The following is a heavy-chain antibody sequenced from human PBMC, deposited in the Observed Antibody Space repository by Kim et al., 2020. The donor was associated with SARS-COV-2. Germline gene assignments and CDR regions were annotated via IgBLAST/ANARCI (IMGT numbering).Heavy chain of an antibody. D-gene: IGHD3-16*01. CDR3: AKSYTSGTYFFDF. Sequence: YYRDSGGGRCTISRDNSKATLYLQRDSLSVEDTAVYYCAKSYTSGTYFFDFWGQGTPVTVSS. V-gene: IGHV3-33*06. J-gene: IGHJ4*02.